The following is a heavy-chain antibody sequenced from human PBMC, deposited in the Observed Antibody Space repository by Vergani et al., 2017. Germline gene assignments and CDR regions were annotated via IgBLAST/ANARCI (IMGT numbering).Heavy chain of an antibody. CDR2: INHSGST. D-gene: IGHD6-13*01. J-gene: IGHJ3*02. CDR3: ASSIAAASTFSAFDI. Sequence: QVQLQQWGAGLLKPSETLSLTCAVYGGSFSGYYWSWIRQPPGKGLEWIGEINHSGSTNYNPSLKSRVTISVDTSKNQFSLKLSSVTAADTAVYFCASSIAAASTFSAFDIWGQGTMVTVSS. V-gene: IGHV4-34*01. CDR1: GGSFSGYY.